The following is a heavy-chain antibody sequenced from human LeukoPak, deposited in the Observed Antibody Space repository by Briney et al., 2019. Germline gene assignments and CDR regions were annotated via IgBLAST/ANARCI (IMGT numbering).Heavy chain of an antibody. Sequence: PGGSLRLSCAASGLAFSTYAMSWVRQAPGKGLEWVAVISYDGSNKYYADSVKGRFTISRDNSKNTLYLQMNSLRAEDTAVYYCAKGSSGWYANYYYGMDVWGQGTTVTVSS. J-gene: IGHJ6*02. CDR3: AKGSSGWYANYYYGMDV. V-gene: IGHV3-30*18. CDR2: ISYDGSNK. CDR1: GLAFSTYA. D-gene: IGHD6-19*01.